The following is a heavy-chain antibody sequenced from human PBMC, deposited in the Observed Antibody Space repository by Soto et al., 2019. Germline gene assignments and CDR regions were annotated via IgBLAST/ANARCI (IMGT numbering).Heavy chain of an antibody. D-gene: IGHD2-15*01. V-gene: IGHV5-51*01. CDR2: IYPGDSDT. Sequence: GESLKISCKGSGYSFTSYWIGWVRQMPGKGLEWMGIIYPGDSDTRYSPSFQGQVTISADKSISTAYLQWSSLKASDTAMYYCARLPDHTRYCSGGSCYSKYYYYMDVWGKGTTVTVSS. CDR1: GYSFTSYW. CDR3: ARLPDHTRYCSGGSCYSKYYYYMDV. J-gene: IGHJ6*03.